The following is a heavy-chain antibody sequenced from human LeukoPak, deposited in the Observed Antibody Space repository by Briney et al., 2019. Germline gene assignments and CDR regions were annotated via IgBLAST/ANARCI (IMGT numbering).Heavy chain of an antibody. V-gene: IGHV1-2*02. CDR2: INPNSGGT. Sequence: GASVKVSCKASGYTFTGYYMHWVRQAPGQGLEWMGWINPNSGGTNYAQKFQGRVTMTSDKSISTAYMELSRLRSDDTAVYYCAGRRYCSSTSCYRDYYYMDVWGKGTTVTVSS. CDR1: GYTFTGYY. J-gene: IGHJ6*03. D-gene: IGHD2-2*01. CDR3: AGRRYCSSTSCYRDYYYMDV.